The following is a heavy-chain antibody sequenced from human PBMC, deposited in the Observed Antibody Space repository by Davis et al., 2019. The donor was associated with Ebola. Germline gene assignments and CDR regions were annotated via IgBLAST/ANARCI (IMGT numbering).Heavy chain of an antibody. Sequence: HSQTLSLTCAISGDSVSGKRGAWHWIRQSPSRGLEWLGRTYYTSKWYNHYAASVKSRTTINADTSKNEFSLQLNSVTPEDTAVYYCARGWLRTGLDIWGQGTMVIVSS. CDR1: GDSVSGKRGA. D-gene: IGHD5-24*01. V-gene: IGHV6-1*01. CDR3: ARGWLRTGLDI. J-gene: IGHJ3*02. CDR2: TYYTSKWYN.